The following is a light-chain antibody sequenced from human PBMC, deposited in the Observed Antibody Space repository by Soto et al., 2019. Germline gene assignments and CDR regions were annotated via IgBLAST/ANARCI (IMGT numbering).Light chain of an antibody. CDR2: GAS. Sequence: EVVLTQSPGTLSLSPGERATLSCRASQRVTSKYLAWYHHKPGQAPRLLIYGASNRATGIPDRFSGSGSGTDFTLTISRLEPEDFAVYYCQQYGSSAYTFGEGTKLETK. J-gene: IGKJ2*01. CDR3: QQYGSSAYT. CDR1: QRVTSKY. V-gene: IGKV3-20*01.